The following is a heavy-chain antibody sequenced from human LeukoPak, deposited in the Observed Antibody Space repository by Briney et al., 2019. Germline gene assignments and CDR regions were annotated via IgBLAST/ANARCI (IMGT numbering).Heavy chain of an antibody. J-gene: IGHJ4*02. V-gene: IGHV4-39*01. CDR1: GDSITSSRYY. Sequence: PSETLSLTCTVSGDSITSSRYYWGWIRQPPGKGLEWIGTISYSGTTYYRPSLKSRVTISLGTSKNQFSLKLNSVTAADTAVYYCARGSGHYDILPGHYWGQGTLVTVSS. CDR3: ARGSGHYDILPGHY. CDR2: ISYSGTT. D-gene: IGHD3-9*01.